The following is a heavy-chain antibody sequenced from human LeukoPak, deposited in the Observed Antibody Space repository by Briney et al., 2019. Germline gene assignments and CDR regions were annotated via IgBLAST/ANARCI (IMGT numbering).Heavy chain of an antibody. J-gene: IGHJ6*03. CDR1: GGSISSSSYY. CDR2: IYYSGST. CDR3: ATRPTPPYYYYYMDV. V-gene: IGHV4-39*07. Sequence: SETLSLTCTVSGGSISSSSYYWGWIRQPPGKGLEWIGSIYYSGSTNYNPSLKSRVTISVDTSKNQFSLKVNSVTAADTAVYYCATRPTPPYYYYYMDVWGKGTTVTVSS. D-gene: IGHD4-23*01.